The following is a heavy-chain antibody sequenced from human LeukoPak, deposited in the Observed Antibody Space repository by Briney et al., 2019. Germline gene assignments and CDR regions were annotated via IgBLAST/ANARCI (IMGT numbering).Heavy chain of an antibody. CDR1: GYSITFGHL. V-gene: IGHV4-38-2*02. Sequence: SETLSLTCDVSGYSITFGHLWGWIRQPPGKGLEWIASINHSGRTYYTPSLKSRVTISVDTLKNQVSLEVTSVTAEDTAIYFCARESSAVAHTMIRDWLDPWGQGTLVTVSS. D-gene: IGHD3-22*01. CDR2: INHSGRT. CDR3: ARESSAVAHTMIRDWLDP. J-gene: IGHJ5*02.